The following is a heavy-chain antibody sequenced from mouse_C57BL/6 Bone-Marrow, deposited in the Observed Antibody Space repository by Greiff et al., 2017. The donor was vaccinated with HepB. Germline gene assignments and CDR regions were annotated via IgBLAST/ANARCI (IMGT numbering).Heavy chain of an antibody. J-gene: IGHJ3*01. CDR2: IDPNSGGT. D-gene: IGHD2-4*01. CDR3: ARWKIDYDGFAY. Sequence: QVQLQQPGAELVKPGASVKLSCKASGYTFTSYWMHWVKQRPGRGLEWIGSIDPNSGGTKYNEKFKGKATLTADKSSSTAYMQLNSLTSEDSAVYFCARWKIDYDGFAYWGQGTLVTVSA. CDR1: GYTFTSYW. V-gene: IGHV1-62-3*01.